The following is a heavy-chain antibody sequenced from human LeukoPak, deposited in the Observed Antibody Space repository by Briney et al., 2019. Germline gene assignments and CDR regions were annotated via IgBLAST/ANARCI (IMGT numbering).Heavy chain of an antibody. V-gene: IGHV3-33*01. D-gene: IGHD1-26*01. CDR3: ARDLGSGSYYETDY. Sequence: GGSLRLSCAASGFTFSSYGMHWVRQAPGKGLEWVAVIWYDGSNKYYADSVKGRFTISRDNSKNTLYLQMNSLRAEDTAVYYCARDLGSGSYYETDYWGQGTLVTVSS. CDR1: GFTFSSYG. J-gene: IGHJ4*02. CDR2: IWYDGSNK.